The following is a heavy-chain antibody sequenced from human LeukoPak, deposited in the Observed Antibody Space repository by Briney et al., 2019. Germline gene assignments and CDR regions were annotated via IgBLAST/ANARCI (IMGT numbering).Heavy chain of an antibody. Sequence: PSETLSLTCTVSGGSISSGTYYWTWIRQPAGKGLEWIGRIYTSGSTNYNPSLKSRVTISVDTSKNQFSLKLRSVTAADTAVYYCARMNRIVVADYWGQGTLATVSS. CDR2: IYTSGST. CDR3: ARMNRIVVADY. CDR1: GGSISSGTYY. J-gene: IGHJ4*02. D-gene: IGHD2-2*01. V-gene: IGHV4-61*02.